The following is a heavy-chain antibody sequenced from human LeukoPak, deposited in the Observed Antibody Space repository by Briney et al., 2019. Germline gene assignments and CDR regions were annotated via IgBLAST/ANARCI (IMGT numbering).Heavy chain of an antibody. CDR1: GFTFSSYA. D-gene: IGHD6-13*01. CDR3: ARDFNIAAAGTYYFDY. Sequence: GGSLRLSCAASGFTFSSYAMSWVRQAPGKGLEWVSAISGSGGSTYYADSVKGRFTISRDNSKNTLYLQMNSLRAEDTAVYYCARDFNIAAAGTYYFDYWGQGTLVTVSS. J-gene: IGHJ4*02. V-gene: IGHV3-23*01. CDR2: ISGSGGST.